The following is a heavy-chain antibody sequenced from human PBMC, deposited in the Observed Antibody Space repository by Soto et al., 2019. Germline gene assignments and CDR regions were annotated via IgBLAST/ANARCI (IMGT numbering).Heavy chain of an antibody. CDR2: ISSNGANT. J-gene: IGHJ4*01. CDR3: VSWVSAHFDY. Sequence: EVLLLESGGGLVQPGGSLGLSCAASGFTFDSPYSHGMSWVRQSPGKGPEWVSTISSNGANTHYAESVKGRFTISKDASRNTVHLHMNNLRAEDTATYFCVSWVSAHFDYWGHGTPVTVSS. D-gene: IGHD2-8*01. CDR1: GFTFDSPYSHG. V-gene: IGHV3-23*01.